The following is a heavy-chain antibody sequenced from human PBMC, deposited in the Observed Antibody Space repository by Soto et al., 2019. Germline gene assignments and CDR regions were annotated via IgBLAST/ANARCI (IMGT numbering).Heavy chain of an antibody. V-gene: IGHV3-21*01. CDR2: ISSSSSYI. Sequence: PGGSLRLSCAASGFTFSSYSMNWVRQAPGKGLEWVSSISSSSSYIYYADSVKGRFTISRDNAKNSLYLQMNSLRAEDTAVYYCASPRQPDYDFWSGYWRVYYYGMDVWGQGTTVTVSS. CDR1: GFTFSSYS. J-gene: IGHJ6*02. CDR3: ASPRQPDYDFWSGYWRVYYYGMDV. D-gene: IGHD3-3*01.